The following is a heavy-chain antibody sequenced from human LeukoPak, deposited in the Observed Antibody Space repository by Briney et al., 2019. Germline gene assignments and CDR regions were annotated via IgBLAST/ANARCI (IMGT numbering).Heavy chain of an antibody. V-gene: IGHV4-59*08. CDR3: ATRAWGGYSS. CDR1: GGSISIYY. Sequence: SSETLSLTCTVSGGSISIYYWSWIRQPPGKGLEWIGYIYYSGSTNYNPSLKSRVTISVDTSKNQFSLKLSSVTAADTAVYYCATRAWGGYSSWGQGTLVTVSS. CDR2: IYYSGST. J-gene: IGHJ5*02. D-gene: IGHD5-18*01.